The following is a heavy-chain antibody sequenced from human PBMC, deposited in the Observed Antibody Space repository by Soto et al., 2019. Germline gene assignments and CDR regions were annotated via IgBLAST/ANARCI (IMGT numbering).Heavy chain of an antibody. V-gene: IGHV3-30*18. CDR3: VKATLPTAIKFGVDS. D-gene: IGHD2-2*01. CDR1: GFTFSSYG. Sequence: PGGSLRLSCAASGFTFSSYGMHWVRQTPDKGLEWVAVISHDGNQKYYADFAKGRFTISRDNARNTLHLQMNSLRPEDTAFFYCVKATLPTAIKFGVDSWGQGXLVTVYS. J-gene: IGHJ5*01. CDR2: ISHDGNQK.